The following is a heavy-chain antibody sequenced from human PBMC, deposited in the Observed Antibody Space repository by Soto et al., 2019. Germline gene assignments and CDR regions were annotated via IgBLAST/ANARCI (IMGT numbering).Heavy chain of an antibody. V-gene: IGHV4-34*01. D-gene: IGHD6-13*01. CDR2: INHSGRT. Sequence: PETLSLTCAVDGGSPSGHYWNWIRQPPGKGLEWIGEINHSGRTNYNPSLKSRVTMSVDTSKNQFSLNLGSVTAADTAVYYCARGNIAAALVYWGRGTLVTVS. J-gene: IGHJ4*02. CDR1: GGSPSGHY. CDR3: ARGNIAAALVY.